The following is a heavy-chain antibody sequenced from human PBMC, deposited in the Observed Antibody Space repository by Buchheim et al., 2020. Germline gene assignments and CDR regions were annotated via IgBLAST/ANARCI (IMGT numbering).Heavy chain of an antibody. CDR2: ISYDGNNK. CDR3: AKDLASGCMDV. J-gene: IGHJ6*02. V-gene: IGHV3-30*18. D-gene: IGHD3-10*01. Sequence: QVQLMESGGGAVQPGRSLRLSCAASGFAFSNYGMHWVRQAPGKGLEWVALISYDGNNKWYGDSVKGRFTISRDNSKNTLYLQMNSLRAEDTALYYCAKDLASGCMDVWGQGTT. CDR1: GFAFSNYG.